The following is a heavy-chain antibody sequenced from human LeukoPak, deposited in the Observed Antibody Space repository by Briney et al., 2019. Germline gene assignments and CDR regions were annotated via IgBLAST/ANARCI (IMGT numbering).Heavy chain of an antibody. CDR1: GGSISSSSYY. Sequence: SGTLSLTCTVSGGSISSSSYYWGWIRQPPGKGLEWIGSIYYSGSTYYNPSLKSRVTISVDTSKNQFSLKLSSVTAADTAVYYCARVIAVAGTGGDYWGQGTLVTVSS. D-gene: IGHD6-19*01. CDR2: IYYSGST. J-gene: IGHJ4*02. V-gene: IGHV4-39*07. CDR3: ARVIAVAGTGGDY.